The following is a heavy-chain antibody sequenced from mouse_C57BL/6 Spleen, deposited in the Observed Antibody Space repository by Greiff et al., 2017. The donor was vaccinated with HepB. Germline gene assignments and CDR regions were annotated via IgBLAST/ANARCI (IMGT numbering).Heavy chain of an antibody. CDR1: GYSITSGYD. CDR3: ARVGDWEDAMDY. D-gene: IGHD4-1*01. Sequence: VQLQQSGPGMVKPSQSLSLTCTVTGYSITSGYDRHWIRHFPGNKLECMGYISYSGSTNYNPTLKSQITITHDTSKNHFFLKLNSVTTEDTATCYCARVGDWEDAMDYWGQGTSVTVSS. CDR2: ISYSGST. J-gene: IGHJ4*01. V-gene: IGHV3-1*01.